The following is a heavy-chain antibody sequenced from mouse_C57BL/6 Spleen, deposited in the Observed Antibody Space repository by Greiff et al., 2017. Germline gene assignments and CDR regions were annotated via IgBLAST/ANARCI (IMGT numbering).Heavy chain of an antibody. CDR3: ARLYGSSYGAY. CDR1: GFSLTSYG. Sequence: QVQLQQSGPGLVQPSQSLSITCTVSGFSLTSYGVHWVRQSPGKGLEWLGVIWSGGSSDYNAAFISRLSIGKDNSKSQVFFKMNSLQADDTAIYYCARLYGSSYGAYWGQGTLVTVSA. V-gene: IGHV2-2*01. J-gene: IGHJ3*01. CDR2: IWSGGSS. D-gene: IGHD1-1*01.